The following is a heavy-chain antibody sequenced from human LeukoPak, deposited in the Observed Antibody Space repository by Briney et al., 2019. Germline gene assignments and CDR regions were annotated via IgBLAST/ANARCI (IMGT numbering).Heavy chain of an antibody. D-gene: IGHD3-9*01. CDR1: GYTFTGYY. CDR2: INPNSGGT. CDR3: ARARLEYYDILTGPDY. J-gene: IGHJ4*02. V-gene: IGHV1-2*02. Sequence: ASVKVSCKASGYTFTGYYMHWVRQAPGQGLEWMGWINPNSGGTNYAQKFQGRVTMTRDTSISTAYMELSRLRSDDTAVYYCARARLEYYDILTGPDYWGQGTLVTVSS.